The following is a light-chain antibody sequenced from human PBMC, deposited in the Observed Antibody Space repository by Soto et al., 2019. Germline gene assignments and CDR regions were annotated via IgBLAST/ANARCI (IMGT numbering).Light chain of an antibody. Sequence: QAVVTQEPSLTVSPGGTVTLTCASSTGAVTSGHYPYWFQQKPGQAPKSLIYDTSNKHSWTPARFSGSLLGGKAALTLSGAQPEDEAEYYCLLYYGGALGVFGGGTKLTVL. CDR1: TGAVTSGHY. CDR2: DTS. CDR3: LLYYGGALGV. V-gene: IGLV7-43*01. J-gene: IGLJ2*01.